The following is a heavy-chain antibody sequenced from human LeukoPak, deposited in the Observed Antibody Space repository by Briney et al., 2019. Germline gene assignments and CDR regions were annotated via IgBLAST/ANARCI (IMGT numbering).Heavy chain of an antibody. CDR3: ARESPNYLNTYYFDY. CDR1: RFTFNNYW. CDR2: IIITSDNI. J-gene: IGHJ4*02. Sequence: GGSLRLSCAASRFTFNNYWMNWVRQAPGKGLEWISSIIITSDNIYYADSVKGRFTISRDNAKNSLYLQMNSLRAEDTAVYYCARESPNYLNTYYFDYWGQGTLVTVSS. D-gene: IGHD5-24*01. V-gene: IGHV3-21*01.